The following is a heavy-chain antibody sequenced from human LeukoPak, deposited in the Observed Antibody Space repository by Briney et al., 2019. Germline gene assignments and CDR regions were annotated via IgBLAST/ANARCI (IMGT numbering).Heavy chain of an antibody. D-gene: IGHD1-26*01. CDR1: GGSISSSSYY. Sequence: PSETLSLTCTVSGGSISSSSYYWGWIRQPPGKGLEWIGSIYYSGSTYYNPSLKSRVTISVDTSKNQFSLKLSSVTAADTAVYYCARDLVQWDYWGQGTLVTVSS. CDR3: ARDLVQWDY. V-gene: IGHV4-39*07. CDR2: IYYSGST. J-gene: IGHJ4*02.